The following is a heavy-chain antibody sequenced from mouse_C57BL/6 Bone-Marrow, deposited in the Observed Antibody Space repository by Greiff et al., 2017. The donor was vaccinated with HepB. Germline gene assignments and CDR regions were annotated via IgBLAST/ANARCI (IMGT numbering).Heavy chain of an antibody. D-gene: IGHD3-2*02. CDR3: TTLDISALYAMDY. J-gene: IGHJ4*01. CDR1: GFNIKDDY. CDR2: IDPENGDT. V-gene: IGHV14-4*01. Sequence: EVQLQQSGAELVRPGASVKLSCTASGFNIKDDYMPWVKQRPEQGLEWIGWIDPENGDTESASKFQGKATITADTSSNTAYLQLSSLTSEDTAVYYCTTLDISALYAMDYWGQGTSVTVSS.